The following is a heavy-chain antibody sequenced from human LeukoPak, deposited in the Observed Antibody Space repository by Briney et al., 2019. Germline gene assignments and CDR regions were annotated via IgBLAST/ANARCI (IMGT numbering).Heavy chain of an antibody. J-gene: IGHJ4*02. CDR3: ARGYCSGTRCFDY. D-gene: IGHD2-2*01. V-gene: IGHV4-59*01. CDR2: IYYNGRA. CDR1: GGSISSYY. Sequence: SETLSLTCTVSGGSISSYYWSWIRQPPGKGLDWSGYIYYNGRANYNPSLKSRVTISGDTSKDQCSLKLSSVTAADAAVYFCARGYCSGTRCFDYWGQGTLVTVSS.